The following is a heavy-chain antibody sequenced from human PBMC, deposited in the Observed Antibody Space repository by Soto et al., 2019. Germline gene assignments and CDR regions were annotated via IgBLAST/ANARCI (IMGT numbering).Heavy chain of an antibody. V-gene: IGHV1-69*13. CDR1: GGTFSSYA. Sequence: GASVKVSCKASGGTFSSYAISWVRQAPGQGLEWMGGIIPIFGTANYAQKFQGRVTITADESTSTAYMELSSLRSEDTAVHYCARGSPYYYDSSGYFGMDVWGQGTTVTVSS. CDR2: IIPIFGTA. D-gene: IGHD3-22*01. CDR3: ARGSPYYYDSSGYFGMDV. J-gene: IGHJ6*02.